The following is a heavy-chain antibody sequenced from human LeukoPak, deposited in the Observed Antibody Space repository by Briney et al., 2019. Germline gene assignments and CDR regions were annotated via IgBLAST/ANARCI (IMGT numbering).Heavy chain of an antibody. CDR1: GYTFTGYY. V-gene: IGHV1-2*02. CDR2: INPNSGGT. D-gene: IGHD3-10*01. Sequence: GASVKVSGKASGYTFTGYYMHWVRQAPGQGLEWMGWINPNSGGTNYAQKFQGRVTMTRDTSISTAYMELSRLRSDDTAVYYCARSRMVRGVMSWFDPWGQGTLVTVSS. J-gene: IGHJ5*02. CDR3: ARSRMVRGVMSWFDP.